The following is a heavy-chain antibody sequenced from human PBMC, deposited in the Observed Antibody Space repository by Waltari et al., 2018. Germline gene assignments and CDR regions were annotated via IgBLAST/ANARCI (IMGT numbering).Heavy chain of an antibody. D-gene: IGHD2-15*01. CDR3: ANHRPGGYGMYV. J-gene: IGHJ6*02. CDR2: IKADGSGA. V-gene: IGHV3-74*01. Sequence: MHLVRQAPGKWLVWVSRIKADGSGATYADSVRGRFTISRDNTKSKLYLQMNSLRVDDTAVYDFANHRPGGYGMYVWGQGTTVTVSS.